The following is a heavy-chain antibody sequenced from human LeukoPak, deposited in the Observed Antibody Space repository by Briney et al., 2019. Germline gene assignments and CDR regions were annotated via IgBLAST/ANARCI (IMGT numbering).Heavy chain of an antibody. D-gene: IGHD6-19*01. J-gene: IGHJ4*02. V-gene: IGHV3-21*04. CDR2: ISSSSSYI. CDR1: GFTFSSYS. Sequence: GGSLRLSCAASGFTFSSYSMNWVRQAPGKGLEWVSSISSSSSYIYYADSVKGRFTISRDNAKNSLYLQMNSLRAEDTAVYYCARDRSGWYLLDYWGQGTLVTVSS. CDR3: ARDRSGWYLLDY.